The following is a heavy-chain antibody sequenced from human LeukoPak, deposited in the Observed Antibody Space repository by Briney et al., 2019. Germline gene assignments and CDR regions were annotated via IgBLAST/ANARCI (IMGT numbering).Heavy chain of an antibody. J-gene: IGHJ4*02. CDR1: GFTFDDYA. CDR2: ISWNSGSI. CDR3: AKHFFPTGTTPLFDY. D-gene: IGHD1-7*01. V-gene: IGHV3-9*01. Sequence: GRSLRLSCAASGFTFDDYAMHWVRQAPGKGLEWVSGISWNSGSIGYADPVKGRFTISRDNAKNSLYLQMNSLRAEDTALYYCAKHFFPTGTTPLFDYWGQGTLVTVSS.